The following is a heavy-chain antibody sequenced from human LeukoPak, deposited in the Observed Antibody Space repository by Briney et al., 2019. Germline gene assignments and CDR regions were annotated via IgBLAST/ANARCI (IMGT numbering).Heavy chain of an antibody. CDR1: GYTFTGYY. D-gene: IGHD3-10*01. V-gene: IGHV1-2*02. CDR2: INPNSGGT. J-gene: IGHJ4*02. Sequence: GASVKVSCKASGYTFTGYYMHWVRQAPGQGLEWMEWINPNSGGTNYAQKFQGRVTMTRDTSISTAYMELSRLRSDDTAVYYCARGEVRYYYGSGSPQDNDYWGQGTLVTVSS. CDR3: ARGEVRYYYGSGSPQDNDY.